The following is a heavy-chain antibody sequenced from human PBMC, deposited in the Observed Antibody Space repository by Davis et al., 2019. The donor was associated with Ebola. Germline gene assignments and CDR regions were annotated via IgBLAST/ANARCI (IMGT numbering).Heavy chain of an antibody. Sequence: GESLKISCKGSGYSFTSYWIAWVRQMPGKGPEWMGIIFPDDSDTRYSPSFQSQVTISADKSINTAYLQWSTLKASDTAMYYCARHPPYATGWHYFDFWGQGTLVTVSS. D-gene: IGHD2-2*01. CDR2: IFPDDSDT. J-gene: IGHJ4*02. CDR1: GYSFTSYW. CDR3: ARHPPYATGWHYFDF. V-gene: IGHV5-51*01.